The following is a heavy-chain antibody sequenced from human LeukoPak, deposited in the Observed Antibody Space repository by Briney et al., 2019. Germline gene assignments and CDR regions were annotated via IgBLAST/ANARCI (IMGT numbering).Heavy chain of an antibody. CDR2: IYTSGST. V-gene: IGHV4-4*09. CDR1: GGSISSYY. CDR3: ARRLQTYYYDSSGSAWFDP. J-gene: IGHJ5*02. D-gene: IGHD3-22*01. Sequence: PSETLSLTCTVSGGSISSYYWSWIRQPPGKGLEWIGYIYTSGSTNYNPSLKSRVTISVDTSKNQFSLKLSSVTAADTAVYYCARRLQTYYYDSSGSAWFDPWGQGTLVTVSS.